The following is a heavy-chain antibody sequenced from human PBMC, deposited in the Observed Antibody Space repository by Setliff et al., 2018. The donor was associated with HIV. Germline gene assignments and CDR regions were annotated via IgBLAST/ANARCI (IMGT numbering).Heavy chain of an antibody. D-gene: IGHD3-22*01. CDR3: ARYYYYDSSGSPTRRAFDI. CDR2: IYTSGST. V-gene: IGHV4-4*07. CDR1: GGSISSYY. Sequence: LSLTCTVSGGSISSYYWSWIRQPAGKGLEWIGRIYTSGSTNYNPSLKSRVTMSVDTSKNQFSLKLSSVTAADTAVYYCARYYYYDSSGSPTRRAFDIWGQGTMVTVSS. J-gene: IGHJ3*02.